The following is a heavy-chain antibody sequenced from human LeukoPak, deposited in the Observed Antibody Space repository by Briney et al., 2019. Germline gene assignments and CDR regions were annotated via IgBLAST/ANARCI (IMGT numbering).Heavy chain of an antibody. D-gene: IGHD2-2*01. CDR1: GGSVSSYY. CDR3: ARDSVVPASYYYYGMDV. V-gene: IGHV4-59*02. Sequence: SETLSLTCTVSGGSVSSYYWSWIRQPPGKGLEWIGYIYYSGSTNYNPSLKSRVTISVGTSKNQFSLKLSSATAADTAVYYCARDSVVPASYYYYGMDVWGQGTTVTVSS. CDR2: IYYSGST. J-gene: IGHJ6*02.